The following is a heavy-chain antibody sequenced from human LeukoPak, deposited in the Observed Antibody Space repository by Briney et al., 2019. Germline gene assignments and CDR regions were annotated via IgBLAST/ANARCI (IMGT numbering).Heavy chain of an antibody. Sequence: GGSLRLSCAASGFTFSSYGMHWVRQAPGKGLEWVAVISYDGSNKYYADSVKGRFTISRDNSKNTLYLQMNSLRAEDTAVYYCAREEVEMAIHFDYWGQGTLVTVSS. J-gene: IGHJ4*02. CDR1: GFTFSSYG. CDR2: ISYDGSNK. D-gene: IGHD5-24*01. V-gene: IGHV3-30*03. CDR3: AREEVEMAIHFDY.